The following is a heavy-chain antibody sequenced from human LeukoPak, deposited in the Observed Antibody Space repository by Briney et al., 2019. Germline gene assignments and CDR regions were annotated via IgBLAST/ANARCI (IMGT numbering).Heavy chain of an antibody. D-gene: IGHD6-6*01. J-gene: IGHJ4*02. CDR2: IKQDGSEK. CDR3: ARAPLVTARLFDY. Sequence: GGSLRLSCAASGFTFSSYWMSWVRQAPGKGLEWVANIKQDGSEKYYVDSVKGRLTISRDNAKNSLYLQMNSLRAEDTAVYYCARAPLVTARLFDYWGQGTLVTVSS. V-gene: IGHV3-7*03. CDR1: GFTFSSYW.